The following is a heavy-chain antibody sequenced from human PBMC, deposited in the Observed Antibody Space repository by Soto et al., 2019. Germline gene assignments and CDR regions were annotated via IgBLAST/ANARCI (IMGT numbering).Heavy chain of an antibody. Sequence: GGSLRLSCAASGFTFSSYAMSWVRQAPGKGLEWVPAISGSGGSTYYADSVKGRFTISRDNSKNTLYLQMNSLRAEDTAVYYCAKDIGYCSGGSCYWGQGTLVTVSS. J-gene: IGHJ4*02. CDR3: AKDIGYCSGGSCY. CDR2: ISGSGGST. CDR1: GFTFSSYA. D-gene: IGHD2-15*01. V-gene: IGHV3-23*01.